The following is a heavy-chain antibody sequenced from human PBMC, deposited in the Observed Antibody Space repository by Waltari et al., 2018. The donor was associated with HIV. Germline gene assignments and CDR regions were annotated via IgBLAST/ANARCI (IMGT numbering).Heavy chain of an antibody. J-gene: IGHJ4*02. Sequence: EVQLVESGGGLVQPGRSLRLSCAASGFTFDDYAMHWVRQAPGKGLEWVSGISWNSGSIGYADSMKGRFTISRDNAKNSLYLQMNSLRAEDTALYYCAKMHYGDYRGFDYWGQGTLVTVSS. CDR1: GFTFDDYA. CDR2: ISWNSGSI. D-gene: IGHD4-17*01. CDR3: AKMHYGDYRGFDY. V-gene: IGHV3-9*01.